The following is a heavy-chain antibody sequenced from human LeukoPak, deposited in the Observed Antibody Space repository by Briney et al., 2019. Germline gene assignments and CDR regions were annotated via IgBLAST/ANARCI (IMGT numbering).Heavy chain of an antibody. CDR2: IYPGDSDT. D-gene: IGHD4-17*01. Sequence: GESLEISCQGSGYSFTSYWIGWVRQMPGKGLEWMGIIYPGDSDTRYSPSFQGQVTISADKSISTAYLQWSSLKASDTAMYYCARHTPSTGSDYWGQGTLVTVSS. V-gene: IGHV5-51*01. CDR1: GYSFTSYW. J-gene: IGHJ4*02. CDR3: ARHTPSTGSDY.